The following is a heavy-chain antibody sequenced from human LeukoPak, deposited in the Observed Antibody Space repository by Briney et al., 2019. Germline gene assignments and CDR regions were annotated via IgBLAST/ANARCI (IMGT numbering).Heavy chain of an antibody. CDR1: GFTFSSYS. V-gene: IGHV3-48*04. Sequence: PGRSLRLSCAASGFTFSSYSMNWVRRAPGEGLEWVSYISSSSSSIYYADSVKGRFTSSRDNAKNSLFLQMNSLRAGDTAVYYCARGRVDVWGKGTTVTVSS. J-gene: IGHJ6*04. CDR2: ISSSSSSI. CDR3: ARGRVDV.